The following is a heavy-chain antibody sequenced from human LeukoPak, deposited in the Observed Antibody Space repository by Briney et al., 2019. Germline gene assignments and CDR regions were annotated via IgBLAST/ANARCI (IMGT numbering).Heavy chain of an antibody. Sequence: SETLSLTCTVSGGSISSSSYYWGWIRQPPGKRLEWIGSIYYSGSTYYNPSLKSRVTISVDTSKNQFSLKLSSVTAADTAVYYCARPPLYSSSWPAVLKAFDIWGQGTMVTVSS. CDR1: GGSISSSSYY. J-gene: IGHJ3*02. V-gene: IGHV4-39*07. CDR2: IYYSGST. CDR3: ARPPLYSSSWPAVLKAFDI. D-gene: IGHD6-13*01.